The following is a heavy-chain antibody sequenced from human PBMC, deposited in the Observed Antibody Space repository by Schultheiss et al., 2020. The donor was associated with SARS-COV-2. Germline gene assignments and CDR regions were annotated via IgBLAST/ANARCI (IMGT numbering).Heavy chain of an antibody. CDR2: IYYSGST. J-gene: IGHJ4*02. CDR3: AREGYDSSGFFDY. D-gene: IGHD3-22*01. V-gene: IGHV4-61*01. CDR1: GGSISSSNW. Sequence: SETLSLTCAVSGGSISSSNWWSWIRQPPGKGLEWIGYIYYSGSTNYNPSLKSRVTISVDTSKNQFSLKLSSVTAADTAVYYCAREGYDSSGFFDYWGQGTLVTVSS.